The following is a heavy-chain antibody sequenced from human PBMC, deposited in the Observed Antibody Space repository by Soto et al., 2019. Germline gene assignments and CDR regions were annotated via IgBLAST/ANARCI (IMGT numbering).Heavy chain of an antibody. CDR1: GYTFTRDG. CDR3: ARADWSGGWYGAFDM. D-gene: IGHD6-19*01. Sequence: ASGEVSCEASGYTFTRDGSSWVRQAPGQGLGWMGWISAYNGNTNYAQKLQGRVTMTTDTSTSTAYMELRSLRSDYTAVYYCARADWSGGWYGAFDMWGQGTMVTVSS. CDR2: ISAYNGNT. V-gene: IGHV1-18*01. J-gene: IGHJ3*02.